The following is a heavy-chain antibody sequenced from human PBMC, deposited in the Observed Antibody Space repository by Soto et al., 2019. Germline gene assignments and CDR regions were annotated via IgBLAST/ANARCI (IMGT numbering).Heavy chain of an antibody. D-gene: IGHD2-21*02. J-gene: IGHJ6*02. CDR3: AKREGGGDYNNYYYYGRDV. Sequence: PGGSLRLSCAASGFTFSSYAMSWVRQAPGKGLEWVSAISGSGGSTYYADPVKGRFTISRDNSKNTLYLQMNSLRAEDTAVYYCAKREGGGDYNNYYYYGRDVWGQGTTVTVSS. V-gene: IGHV3-23*01. CDR2: ISGSGGST. CDR1: GFTFSSYA.